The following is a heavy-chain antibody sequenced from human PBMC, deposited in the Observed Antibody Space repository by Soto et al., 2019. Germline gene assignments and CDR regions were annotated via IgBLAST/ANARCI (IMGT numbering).Heavy chain of an antibody. CDR1: GGTISGYY. CDR2: IYSSGNT. V-gene: IGHV4-4*07. Sequence: SETLSLTCSVSGGTISGYYWTWIRQPAGKGLEWIGRIYSSGNTKYNPSLQSRVTISLDTSNNQFSLRLTSVTAADTAVYYCARGQRFSDWFDPWGQGTLVTVSS. CDR3: ARGQRFSDWFDP. J-gene: IGHJ5*02. D-gene: IGHD3-3*01.